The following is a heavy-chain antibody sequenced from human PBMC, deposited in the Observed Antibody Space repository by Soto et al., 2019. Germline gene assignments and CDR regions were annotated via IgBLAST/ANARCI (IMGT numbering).Heavy chain of an antibody. CDR3: ARESWSYCIGGTCRSDY. V-gene: IGHV1-3*04. CDR1: GYIFTSYA. Sequence: ASVKVSCKASGYIFTSYAMHWVRQAPGQRLEWMGWINTDNGNTKYSQKFQGRVTITRDTSASTAYMELSSLKSEDTAVYYCARESWSYCIGGTCRSDYWGQGALVTVSS. J-gene: IGHJ4*02. D-gene: IGHD2-15*01. CDR2: INTDNGNT.